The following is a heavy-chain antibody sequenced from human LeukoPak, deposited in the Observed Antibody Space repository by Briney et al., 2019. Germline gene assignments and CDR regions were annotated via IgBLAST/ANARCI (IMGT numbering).Heavy chain of an antibody. CDR2: ISSSSSTI. CDR3: GWLGSGWYGGY. D-gene: IGHD6-19*01. CDR1: GFTFSHYS. J-gene: IGHJ4*02. Sequence: PGGSLRLSCVASGFTFSHYSMNWVRQAPGKGLEWVSYISSSSSTIYYADSVKGRFTISRDNAKNSLYLQMNSLRAEDTAVYYCGWLGSGWYGGYWGQGTLVTVSS. V-gene: IGHV3-48*01.